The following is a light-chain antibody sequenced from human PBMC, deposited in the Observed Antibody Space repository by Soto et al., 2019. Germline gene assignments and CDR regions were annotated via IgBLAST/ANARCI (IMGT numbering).Light chain of an antibody. J-gene: IGKJ1*01. CDR2: GAS. V-gene: IGKV3-20*01. CDR1: QSVSSSY. CDR3: QQYDNWPRT. Sequence: EIVLTQSPGTLSLSPVEXXXXXXXXSQSVSSSYLAWYQQKPGQAPSLLIYGASRRATGIPDRFSGSGSGTDFTLTISRLEPEDFAVYYCQQYDNWPRTFGQGTKVDIK.